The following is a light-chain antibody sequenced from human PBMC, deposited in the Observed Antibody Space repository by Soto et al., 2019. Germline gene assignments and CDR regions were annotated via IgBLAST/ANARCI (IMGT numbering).Light chain of an antibody. Sequence: EIVLTQSPATLSLSPGERATLSCGASQSVSSSYLAWYQQKPGPAPRLLIYDASSTTSGLPDRFSGSGSATDTTLTISRLEPEYFVVYYRQQYGSSPLTFGGGTKVEIK. J-gene: IGKJ4*01. V-gene: IGKV3D-20*01. CDR3: QQYGSSPLT. CDR1: QSVSSSY. CDR2: DAS.